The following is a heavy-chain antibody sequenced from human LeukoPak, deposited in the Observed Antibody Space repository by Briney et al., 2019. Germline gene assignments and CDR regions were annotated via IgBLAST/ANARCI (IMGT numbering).Heavy chain of an antibody. CDR2: ISSSSSTI. Sequence: PGGSLRLSCAASGFTFSSYSMNWVRQAPGKGLEWVSYISSSSSTIYYADSVKGRFTISRDNAKNSLYLQMNSLRAEDTAVYYCAKAIYEFWGCPTTDYLGQGTLVTVSS. D-gene: IGHD3-3*01. V-gene: IGHV3-48*01. J-gene: IGHJ4*01. CDR3: AKAIYEFWGCPTTDY. CDR1: GFTFSSYS.